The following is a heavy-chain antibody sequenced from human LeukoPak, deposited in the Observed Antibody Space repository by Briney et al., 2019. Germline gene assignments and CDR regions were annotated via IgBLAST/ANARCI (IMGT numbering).Heavy chain of an antibody. CDR3: ARGAAATAAIYY. V-gene: IGHV1-8*03. Sequence: ASVKVSCKASGYTFTSYDINWVRQATGQGLEWMGWMNPNSGNTGYAQKFQGRVTITRNTSISTAYMELSRLRSEDTAVYYCARGAAATAAIYYWGQGTLVTVSS. D-gene: IGHD2-2*01. CDR1: GYTFTSYD. CDR2: MNPNSGNT. J-gene: IGHJ4*02.